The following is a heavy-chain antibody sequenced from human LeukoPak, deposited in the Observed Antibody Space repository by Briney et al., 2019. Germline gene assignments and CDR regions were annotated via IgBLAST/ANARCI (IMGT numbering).Heavy chain of an antibody. Sequence: SETLSLTCAVYGGSFSDYYWTWIRQPPGKGLEWIGEINHSGSTNYSPSLKSRATMFVDTSKKQFSLKMSSVTAADTAVYYCARGYSPGIVYYYYYYMDVWGKGTTVTVSS. CDR2: INHSGST. J-gene: IGHJ6*03. CDR3: ARGYSPGIVYYYYYYMDV. D-gene: IGHD5-18*01. V-gene: IGHV4-34*01. CDR1: GGSFSDYY.